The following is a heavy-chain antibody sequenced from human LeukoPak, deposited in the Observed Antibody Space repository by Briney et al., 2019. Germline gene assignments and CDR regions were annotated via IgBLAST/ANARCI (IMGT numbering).Heavy chain of an antibody. D-gene: IGHD6-19*01. Sequence: GGSLRLSCVASGGYWMSWVRQAPGKGLEWVANIKQDGSEKYYVDSVKGRFTISRDNAKNSLYLQMNSLRAEDTAVYYCAGSSGWARYFDYWGQGTLVTVSS. CDR3: AGSSGWARYFDY. J-gene: IGHJ4*02. V-gene: IGHV3-7*05. CDR1: GGYW. CDR2: IKQDGSEK.